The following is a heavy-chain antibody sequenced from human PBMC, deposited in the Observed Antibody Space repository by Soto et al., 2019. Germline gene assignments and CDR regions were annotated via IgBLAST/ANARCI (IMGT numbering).Heavy chain of an antibody. CDR1: GLTFRNDW. V-gene: IGHV3-7*03. CDR3: AVYGYGVSAAAY. Sequence: PVGSLRVSCAGSGLTFRNDWLSWVRQAPGKGLEWVANINQDGSERYYVDSVRGRFTISRDNVENSLYLQLNSLRPEDTAVYYCAVYGYGVSAAAYWGQGTLVTVSS. CDR2: INQDGSER. D-gene: IGHD4-17*01. J-gene: IGHJ4*02.